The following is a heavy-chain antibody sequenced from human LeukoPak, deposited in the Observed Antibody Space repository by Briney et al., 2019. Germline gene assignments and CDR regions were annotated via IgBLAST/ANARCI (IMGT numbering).Heavy chain of an antibody. CDR1: GSSITSTYY. CDR3: ARVLRAPKFIDS. D-gene: IGHD3-16*01. V-gene: IGHV4-38-2*02. Sequence: PSETLSLTCTVSGSSITSTYYWAWFRQPPGKGLEWVATVFQLQTVRSFYNKSLESRVTMSLDTSQNQFSLNLTSVTAADTALYFCARVLRAPKFIDSWGQGTLVTVSS. CDR2: VFQLQTVRS. J-gene: IGHJ4*02.